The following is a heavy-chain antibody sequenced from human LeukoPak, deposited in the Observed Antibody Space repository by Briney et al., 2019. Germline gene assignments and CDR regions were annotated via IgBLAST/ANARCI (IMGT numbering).Heavy chain of an antibody. CDR2: ISAYNGNT. D-gene: IGHD2-15*01. CDR3: ASGEGYCSGGSCALEYYFDY. V-gene: IGHV1-18*01. J-gene: IGHJ4*02. CDR1: GGTFSSYA. Sequence: ASVKVSCKASGGTFSSYAISWVRQAPGQGLEWMGWISAYNGNTNYAQKLQGRVTMTTDTSTSTAYMELRSLRSDDTAVYYCASGEGYCSGGSCALEYYFDYWGQGTLVTVSS.